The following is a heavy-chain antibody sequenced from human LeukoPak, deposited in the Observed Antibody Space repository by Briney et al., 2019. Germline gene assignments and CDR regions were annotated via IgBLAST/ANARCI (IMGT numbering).Heavy chain of an antibody. Sequence: GGSLRLSCAASGFTFSSYAMSWVRQAPGKGLEWVSAISGSGGSTYYADSVKGRFTTSRDNSKNTLYLQMNSLRAEDTAVYYCAKDRHYDILTGSIPDYWGQGTLVTVSS. CDR2: ISGSGGST. D-gene: IGHD3-9*01. V-gene: IGHV3-23*01. CDR1: GFTFSSYA. J-gene: IGHJ4*02. CDR3: AKDRHYDILTGSIPDY.